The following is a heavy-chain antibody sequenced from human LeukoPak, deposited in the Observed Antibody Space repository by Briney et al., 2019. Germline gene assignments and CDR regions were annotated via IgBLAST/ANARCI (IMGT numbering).Heavy chain of an antibody. CDR1: EFTFSSYA. CDR2: ISYDGSNK. J-gene: IGHJ3*02. Sequence: GGSLRLSFAPSEFTFSSYAMHWVGQAPGKGLEWGAVISYDGSNKYYADSVKGRFTISRDNSKNTLYLQMNSLRAEDTAVYYCAKDRGPVGATGAFDIWGQGTMVTVSS. CDR3: AKDRGPVGATGAFDI. V-gene: IGHV3-30*18. D-gene: IGHD1-26*01.